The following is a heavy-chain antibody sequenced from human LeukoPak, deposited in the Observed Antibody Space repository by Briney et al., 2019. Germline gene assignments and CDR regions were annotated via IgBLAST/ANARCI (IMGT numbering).Heavy chain of an antibody. Sequence: PSETLSLTCTVSGCSISSYYWSWIRQPAGKGLEWIGRVYTSGSTNYNPSFRSRVTMSVDTSKNQLSLKLSSVTAADTAVYYCAGRDYWGQGTLVTVSS. J-gene: IGHJ4*02. CDR1: GCSISSYY. D-gene: IGHD1-26*01. CDR2: VYTSGST. V-gene: IGHV4-4*07. CDR3: AGRDY.